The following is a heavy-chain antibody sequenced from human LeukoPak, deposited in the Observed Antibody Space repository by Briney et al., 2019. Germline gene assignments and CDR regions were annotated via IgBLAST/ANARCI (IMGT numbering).Heavy chain of an antibody. Sequence: SETLSLTCTVSGGSISSSSYYWGWIRQPPGKGLEWIGEINHSGSTNYNPSLKSRVTISVDTSKNQFSLKLSSVTAADTAVYYCARGEQWLVPDYWGQGTLVTVSS. D-gene: IGHD6-19*01. CDR3: ARGEQWLVPDY. CDR1: GGSISSSSYY. J-gene: IGHJ4*02. CDR2: INHSGST. V-gene: IGHV4-39*07.